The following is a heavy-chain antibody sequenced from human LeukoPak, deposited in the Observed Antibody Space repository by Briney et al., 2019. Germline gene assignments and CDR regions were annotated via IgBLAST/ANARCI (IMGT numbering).Heavy chain of an antibody. Sequence: ASVKVSCKASGYTFTSYGISWVRQAPGQGLEWMGIINPSGGSTSYAQKFQGRVTMTRDTSTSTVYMELSSLRSEDTAVYYCARATTTVTTADYWGQGTLVTVSS. V-gene: IGHV1-46*01. D-gene: IGHD4-17*01. CDR2: INPSGGST. J-gene: IGHJ4*02. CDR1: GYTFTSYG. CDR3: ARATTTVTTADY.